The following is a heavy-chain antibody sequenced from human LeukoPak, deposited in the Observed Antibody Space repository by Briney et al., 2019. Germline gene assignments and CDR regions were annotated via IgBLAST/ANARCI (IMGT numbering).Heavy chain of an antibody. CDR3: AKEETRAYGGD. CDR2: ISGSGTRT. CDR1: GFTFSSYA. D-gene: IGHD4-23*01. J-gene: IGHJ4*02. V-gene: IGHV3-23*01. Sequence: PGGSLRLSRAASGFTFSSYAMSWVRQAPGKGLEWVSAISGSGTRTYYADSVKGRFTISRDNSKNTLYLQMNSLRAEDTAVYYCAKEETRAYGGDWGQGTLVTVSS.